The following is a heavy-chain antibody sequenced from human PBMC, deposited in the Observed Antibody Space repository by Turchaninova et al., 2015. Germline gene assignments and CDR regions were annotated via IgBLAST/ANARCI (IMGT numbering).Heavy chain of an antibody. J-gene: IGHJ3*01. V-gene: IGHV5-51*01. CDR3: PPPFVIAV. D-gene: IGHD3-3*01. CDR1: GYNFANSW. Sequence: EVQLVQSGAEVKEPGESLKISCKGSGYNFANSWIGWVRQMPGKGLEWMGIIYPGDSDTRYSPSFQGQVTISADTSISTAYLQLSSLKASDNAMYYCPPPFVIAVWGQGTMVTLSS. CDR2: IYPGDSDT.